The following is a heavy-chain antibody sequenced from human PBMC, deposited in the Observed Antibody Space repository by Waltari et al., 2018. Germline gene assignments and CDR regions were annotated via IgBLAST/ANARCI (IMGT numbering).Heavy chain of an antibody. D-gene: IGHD2-2*01. V-gene: IGHV3-53*01. CDR2: IYSGGST. CDR1: GFTVSSNY. CDR3: ARDRIVVVPAASPRYYYYYYGMDV. Sequence: EVQLVESGGGLIQPGGSLRLSCAASGFTVSSNYMSWVRQAPGKGLEWVSVIYSGGSTYYADSVKGRFTISRDNAKNTLYRQMNSLRAEDTAVYYCARDRIVVVPAASPRYYYYYYGMDVWGQGTTVIVSS. J-gene: IGHJ6*02.